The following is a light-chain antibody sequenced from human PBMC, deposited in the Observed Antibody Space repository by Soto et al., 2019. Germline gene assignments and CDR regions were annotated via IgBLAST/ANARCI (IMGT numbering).Light chain of an antibody. CDR2: TNN. CDR1: SSNIGTHFD. J-gene: IGLJ2*01. V-gene: IGLV1-40*01. CDR3: QSYDSSLSVMV. Sequence: SVLTQPPSVSGAPGQRVTISCTGSSSNIGTHFDVHWYQHLPGTAPKLLIYTNNNRPSGVPDRFSGSTSGTSASLAITGLQAEDEADYYCQSYDSSLSVMVFGGGTKVTVL.